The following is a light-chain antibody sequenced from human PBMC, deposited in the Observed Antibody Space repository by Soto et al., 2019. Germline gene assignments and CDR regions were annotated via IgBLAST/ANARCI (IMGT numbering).Light chain of an antibody. CDR2: DAS. Sequence: EIVMTQSPATLSVSPGERATLSCRASESVSSKLVWYQKKPGQAPRLLIHDASTRATGIPARFSGSGSGTDFTLTISNLEPEDFAVYYCQQHSHWPPWTFGQGTKVDI. V-gene: IGKV3-15*01. CDR3: QQHSHWPPWT. J-gene: IGKJ1*01. CDR1: ESVSSK.